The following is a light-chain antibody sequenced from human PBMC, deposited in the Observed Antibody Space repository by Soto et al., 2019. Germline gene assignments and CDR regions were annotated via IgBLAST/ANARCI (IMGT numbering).Light chain of an antibody. CDR1: QSVSSSY. CDR3: HQYGSSPLYT. Sequence: EIVLTQSPGTLSLSPGERATLSCRASQSVSSSYLAWYQQKPGQAPRLLIYGASSRATGIPERFSGSGSGTDFTLTISRLEPEDFAVYYCHQYGSSPLYTFGQGTKLEIK. V-gene: IGKV3-20*01. CDR2: GAS. J-gene: IGKJ2*01.